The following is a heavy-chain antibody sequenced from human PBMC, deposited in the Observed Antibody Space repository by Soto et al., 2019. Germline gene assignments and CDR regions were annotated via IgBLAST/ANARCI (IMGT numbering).Heavy chain of an antibody. CDR1: GFTFSDYP. CDR3: AREAPSFDS. CDR2: IRTISSAI. J-gene: IGHJ4*02. V-gene: IGHV3-48*02. Sequence: QLVESGGGLVQPGGSLRLSCAASGFTFSDYPMNWVSQAPGKGLEWVSSIRTISSAIYFADSVRGRFTISRDNARNSLYLQMTSLRDEDTAVYYCAREAPSFDSWGQGTLVTVS.